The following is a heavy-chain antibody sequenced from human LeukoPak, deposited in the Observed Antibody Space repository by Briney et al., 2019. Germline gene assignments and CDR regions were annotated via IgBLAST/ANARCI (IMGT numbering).Heavy chain of an antibody. V-gene: IGHV3-23*01. CDR3: ARDRRSGSYGGMFDY. D-gene: IGHD3-10*01. Sequence: GGSLRLSCAASGFTFSSYAMSWVRQAPGKGLEWVSAISGSGGSTYYADSVKGRFTISRDNSKNTLYLQMNSLRAEDTAVYYCARDRRSGSYGGMFDYWGQGTLVTVSS. CDR1: GFTFSSYA. CDR2: ISGSGGST. J-gene: IGHJ4*02.